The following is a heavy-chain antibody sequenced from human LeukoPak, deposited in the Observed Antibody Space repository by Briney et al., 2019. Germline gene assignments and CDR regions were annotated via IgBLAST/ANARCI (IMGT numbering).Heavy chain of an antibody. D-gene: IGHD2-21*01. CDR2: SSASGDTT. Sequence: GGSLRLSCAVSGFTFSTYGMSWVRQTPGKGLEWVSTSSASGDTTDYADSVKGRFTISRDNSQNTLYLQMSSLRADDTAVYYCAKVGEYYGARASFDYWGQGTLVTVSS. CDR1: GFTFSTYG. V-gene: IGHV3-23*01. CDR3: AKVGEYYGARASFDY. J-gene: IGHJ4*02.